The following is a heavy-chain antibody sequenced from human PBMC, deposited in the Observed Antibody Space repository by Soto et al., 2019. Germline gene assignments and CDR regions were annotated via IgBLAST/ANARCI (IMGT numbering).Heavy chain of an antibody. CDR2: INTDGSTT. Sequence: EVQLVESGGVSVQTGGSLRLSCTASGFTLSNYWMHWVRQAPGKGLVLVSRINTDGSTTTYADSVKGGFTISRDNAKNTLYLQMNSRRDEDTAVYYFVRIRMGDGYPFGYWGQGTLVTVSS. CDR1: GFTLSNYW. J-gene: IGHJ4*02. V-gene: IGHV3-74*03. D-gene: IGHD5-12*01. CDR3: VRIRMGDGYPFGY.